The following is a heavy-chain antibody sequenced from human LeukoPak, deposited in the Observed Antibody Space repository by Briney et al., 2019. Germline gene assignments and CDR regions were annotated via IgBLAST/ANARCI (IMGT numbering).Heavy chain of an antibody. D-gene: IGHD2-21*02. CDR3: ARDHQHYRGGDCYQFDP. CDR1: GYTFTSYG. J-gene: IGHJ5*02. Sequence: ASVKVSCKASGYTFTSYGISWVRQAPGQGLEWMGWISAYNGNTNYAQKLQGRVTMTTDTSTSTAYMELRSLRSDDTAVYYCARDHQHYRGGDCYQFDPWGQGTLVTVSS. V-gene: IGHV1-18*01. CDR2: ISAYNGNT.